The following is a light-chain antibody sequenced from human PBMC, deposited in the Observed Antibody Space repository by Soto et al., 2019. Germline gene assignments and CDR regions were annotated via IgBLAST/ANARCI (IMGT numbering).Light chain of an antibody. V-gene: IGKV3D-15*01. CDR2: SAS. CDR1: QSVSTE. CDR3: LQYDKWPFP. J-gene: IGKJ2*01. Sequence: EVVMTQSPATLSMSPGETATLSCWASQSVSTELAWFQQKPGQSTRLLIPSASIRATGISARFSASGSGTDFPLTTSSRKPEDFAVYYCLQYDKWPFPFVPRTNLQI.